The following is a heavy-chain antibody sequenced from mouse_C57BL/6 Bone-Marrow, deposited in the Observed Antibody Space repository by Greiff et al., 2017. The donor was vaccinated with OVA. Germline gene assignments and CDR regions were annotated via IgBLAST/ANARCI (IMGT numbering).Heavy chain of an antibody. CDR1: GFTFSSYG. CDR3: ARQRTYDSNCVGTCFDY. Sequence: EVKLVESGGDLVKPGGSLKLSCAASGFTFSSYGMSWVRQTPDKRLEWVATISSGGSYTYYPHSVKGRFTISRDNAKNTRYLQMSSLKSEDTAMYDCARQRTYDSNCVGTCFDYWGQGTTLTVSS. V-gene: IGHV5-6*01. D-gene: IGHD2-5*01. CDR2: ISSGGSYT. J-gene: IGHJ2*01.